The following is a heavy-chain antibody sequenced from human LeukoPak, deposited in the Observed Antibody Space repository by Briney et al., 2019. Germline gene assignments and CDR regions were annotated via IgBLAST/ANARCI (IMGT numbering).Heavy chain of an antibody. D-gene: IGHD6-13*01. CDR2: IYYSGST. V-gene: IGHV4-59*01. CDR3: ARARWAAALDY. CDR1: GGSISSYY. J-gene: IGHJ4*02. Sequence: SETLSLTCTVSGGSISSYYWSWIRRPPGKGLEWIGYIYYSGSTNYNPSLKSRVTISVDTSKNQFSLKLSSVTAADTAVYYCARARWAAALDYWGQGTLVTVSS.